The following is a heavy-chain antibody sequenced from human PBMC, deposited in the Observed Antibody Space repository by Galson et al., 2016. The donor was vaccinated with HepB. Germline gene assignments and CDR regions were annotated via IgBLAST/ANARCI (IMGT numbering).Heavy chain of an antibody. J-gene: IGHJ4*02. Sequence: TLSLTCTVSGDSIDSRGYYWSWIRHHPERGLEWIGYINYNGDTYYNPSLKSRLDTSRDTSKNQFSLSLKSVTAADTAVYYCARGLGFSGQLDFWGQGALVTVSS. CDR1: GDSIDSRGYY. V-gene: IGHV4-31*03. D-gene: IGHD3-16*01. CDR3: ARGLGFSGQLDF. CDR2: INYNGDT.